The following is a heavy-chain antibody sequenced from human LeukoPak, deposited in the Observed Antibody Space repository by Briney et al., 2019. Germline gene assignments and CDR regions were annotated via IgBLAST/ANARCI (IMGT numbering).Heavy chain of an antibody. D-gene: IGHD3-22*01. J-gene: IGHJ4*02. V-gene: IGHV3-30-3*01. Sequence: PGGSLRLSCAASGFIFSSYAMHWVRQAPGKGLEWVAVISYDGSKKYYADSVKGRFTISRDNSKNTLYLQMNSLRAEDTALYYCAKDWSRYYDSSGYFDYWGQGTLVTVSS. CDR3: AKDWSRYYDSSGYFDY. CDR1: GFIFSSYA. CDR2: ISYDGSKK.